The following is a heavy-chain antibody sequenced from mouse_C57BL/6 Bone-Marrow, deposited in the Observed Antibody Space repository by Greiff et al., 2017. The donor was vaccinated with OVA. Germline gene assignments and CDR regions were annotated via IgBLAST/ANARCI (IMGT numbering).Heavy chain of an antibody. J-gene: IGHJ3*01. CDR2: IYPRSGNT. CDR1: GYTFTSYG. V-gene: IGHV1-81*01. D-gene: IGHD2-4*01. CDR3: AEGGYGYDYDRFAY. Sequence: QVQLQQSGAELARPGASVKLSCKASGYTFTSYGISWVKQRTGQGLEWIGEIYPRSGNTNYNEKFKGKATLTADKSSRTAYMELRSLTSEGSAVYFCAEGGYGYDYDRFAYWGQGTLVTVSA.